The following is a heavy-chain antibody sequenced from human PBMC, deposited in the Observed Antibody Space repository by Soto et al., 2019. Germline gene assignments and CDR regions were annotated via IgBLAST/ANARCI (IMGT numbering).Heavy chain of an antibody. Sequence: EVQLVESGGGLVQPGRSLRLSCAASGFTFDDYVMHWVRQAPGKGLEWVSGISWNSGSIGYADSVKGRFTISRDNAKNSLYLQMNSLRAEDTALYYCAKDLEDIAGGVDVWGKGTTVTVSS. CDR1: GFTFDDYV. CDR2: ISWNSGSI. V-gene: IGHV3-9*01. J-gene: IGHJ6*04. D-gene: IGHD2-15*01. CDR3: AKDLEDIAGGVDV.